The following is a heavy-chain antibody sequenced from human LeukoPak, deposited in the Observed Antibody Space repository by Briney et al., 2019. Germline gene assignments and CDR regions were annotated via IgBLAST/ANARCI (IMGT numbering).Heavy chain of an antibody. CDR2: IYWDDDK. J-gene: IGHJ4*02. V-gene: IGHV2-5*02. Sequence: SGPTLVKPTQTLTLTCTFSGFSLSTSGVGVGWIRQPPGKPLEWLALIYWDDDKRYSPSLKSRLTITKDTSKNQVVLTMTNMDPVDTATYYCARTRGVITLDYWGQGTLVTVSS. CDR1: GFSLSTSGVG. D-gene: IGHD3-10*01. CDR3: ARTRGVITLDY.